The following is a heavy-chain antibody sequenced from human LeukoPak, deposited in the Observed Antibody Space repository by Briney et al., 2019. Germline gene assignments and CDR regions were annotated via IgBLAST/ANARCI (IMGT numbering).Heavy chain of an antibody. J-gene: IGHJ3*02. CDR1: GITFSSYA. D-gene: IGHD3-22*01. V-gene: IGHV3-23*01. CDR2: ISGSGGST. CDR3: ANSYYDSSGYYMDALDI. Sequence: GGSLRLSCAASGITFSSYAMSWVRQAPGKGLEWVSAISGSGGSTYYADSVKGRFTISRDNSKNTLYLQMNSLRAEDTAVYYCANSYYDSSGYYMDALDIWGQGTMVTVSS.